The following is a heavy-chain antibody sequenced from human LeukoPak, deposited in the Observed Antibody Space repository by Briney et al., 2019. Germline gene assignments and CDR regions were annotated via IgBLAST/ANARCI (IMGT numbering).Heavy chain of an antibody. V-gene: IGHV3-21*01. D-gene: IGHD6-19*01. CDR3: ARDLSYTSGGDY. J-gene: IGHJ4*02. CDR2: ISSSSSYI. CDR1: GFTFSSYS. Sequence: GGSLRLSCAASGFTFSSYSMNWVRQAPGKGLEWVSSISSSSSYIYYADSVKGRFTISRDNTRSSLYLQMNSLRAEDTAVYYCARDLSYTSGGDYWGQGTLVTVSS.